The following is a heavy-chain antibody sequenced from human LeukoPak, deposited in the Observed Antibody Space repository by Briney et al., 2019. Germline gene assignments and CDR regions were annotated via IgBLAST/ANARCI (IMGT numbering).Heavy chain of an antibody. CDR1: GGSISSGGYY. D-gene: IGHD6-13*01. CDR2: IYTSGST. V-gene: IGHV4-61*02. CDR3: ARDSWWTAAGYYYYMDV. J-gene: IGHJ6*03. Sequence: SETLSLTCTVSGGSISSGGYYWSWIRQPAGKGLEWIGRIYTSGSTNYNPSLKSRVTISVDTSKNQFSLKLSSVTAADTAVHYCARDSWWTAAGYYYYMDVWGKGTTVTVSS.